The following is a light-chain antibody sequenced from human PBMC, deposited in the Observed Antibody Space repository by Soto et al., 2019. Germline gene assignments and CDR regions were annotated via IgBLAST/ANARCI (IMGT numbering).Light chain of an antibody. CDR2: AAS. CDR1: QVINNY. J-gene: IGKJ1*01. V-gene: IGKV1-27*01. CDR3: QKYNSAPWT. Sequence: DIQMTQSPSSLSASVGDRVTITCRASQVINNYLAWYQQKPGKVPKLLIYAASTLQSGVPFPFSGSGSGTDFTLTISSLQPEDVATYYCQKYNSAPWTCGQGTKVEIK.